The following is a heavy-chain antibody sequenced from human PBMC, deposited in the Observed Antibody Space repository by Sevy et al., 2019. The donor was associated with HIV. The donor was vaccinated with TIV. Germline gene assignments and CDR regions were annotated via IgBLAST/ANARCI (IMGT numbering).Heavy chain of an antibody. CDR1: GFTFSSYA. CDR2: IWHDGSQK. CDR3: ARGRVGATTSYYFDY. J-gene: IGHJ4*02. D-gene: IGHD1-26*01. Sequence: GGSLRLSCAASGFTFSSYAMHWVRQAPGKVLEWVGFIWHDGSQKYYADSVRGRFTFSRDNSKNTLFLQVSSLRAEDTAVYYCARGRVGATTSYYFDYWGQGTLVTVSS. V-gene: IGHV3-33*01.